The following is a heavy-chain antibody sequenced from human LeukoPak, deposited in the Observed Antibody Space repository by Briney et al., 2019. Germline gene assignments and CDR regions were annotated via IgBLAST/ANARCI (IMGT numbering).Heavy chain of an antibody. CDR2: ISYNGDST. Sequence: GGSLRLSCAASGFTFSNYAMSWVRQAPGKGLEYVSAISYNGDSTYYANSVKGRFTISRDNSKNTLYLQMGSLRAEDTAVYYCARVSRFNYYDSSGPDYWGQGTLVTVSS. CDR1: GFTFSNYA. D-gene: IGHD3-22*01. V-gene: IGHV3-64*01. J-gene: IGHJ4*02. CDR3: ARVSRFNYYDSSGPDY.